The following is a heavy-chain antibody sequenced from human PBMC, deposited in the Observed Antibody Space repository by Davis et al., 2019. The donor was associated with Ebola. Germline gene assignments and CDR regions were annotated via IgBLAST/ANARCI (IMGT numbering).Heavy chain of an antibody. CDR3: ARGPTILGTYYYYGMDV. J-gene: IGHJ6*02. CDR1: GGSTSTSSYY. CDR2: INHSGST. D-gene: IGHD3-3*01. Sequence: SETLSPTFPVPGGSTSTSSYYWSWIRQPPGKGLEWIGEINHSGSTNYNPSLKSRVTISVDTSKNQFSLKLSSVTAADTAVYYCARGPTILGTYYYYGMDVWGQGTTVTVSS. V-gene: IGHV4-39*07.